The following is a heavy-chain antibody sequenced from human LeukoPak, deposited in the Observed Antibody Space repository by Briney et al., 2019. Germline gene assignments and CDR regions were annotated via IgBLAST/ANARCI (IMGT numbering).Heavy chain of an antibody. Sequence: PSETLSLICAVSGGSISSGGYSGSWIRQPPGKGLEWIGYIYHSGSTYYNPSLKSRVTISVDRSKNQFSLKLSSVTAADTAVYYCARTMDVWGQGTTVTVSS. CDR2: IYHSGST. CDR1: GGSISSGGYS. V-gene: IGHV4-30-2*01. CDR3: ARTMDV. J-gene: IGHJ6*02.